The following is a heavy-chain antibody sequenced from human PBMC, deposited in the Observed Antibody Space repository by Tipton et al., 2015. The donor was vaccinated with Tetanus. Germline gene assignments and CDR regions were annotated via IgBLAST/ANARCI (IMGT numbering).Heavy chain of an antibody. CDR1: GDSVSSNSAA. V-gene: IGHV6-1*01. CDR2: TYYRSKWHY. D-gene: IGHD2-15*01. CDR3: TRWSQDFAYFAY. J-gene: IGHJ4*02. Sequence: GLVKPSQTLSLTCAISGDSVSSNSAAWNWIRQSPSRGLEWLGRTYYRSKWHYDYAISVKSRITINPDTSRNQFSLQLDSVSPEDTAVYYCTRWSQDFAYFAYGGQGALVAVSS.